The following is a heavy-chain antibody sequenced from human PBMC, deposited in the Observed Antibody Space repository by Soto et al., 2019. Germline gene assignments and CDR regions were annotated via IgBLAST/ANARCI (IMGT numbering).Heavy chain of an antibody. CDR2: IYYSGST. V-gene: IGHV4-59*08. J-gene: IGHJ4*02. D-gene: IGHD2-21*02. CDR3: ASLEGTAYYFDY. Sequence: ASETLSLTCTVSGGSISSYYWSWIRQPPGKGLEWIGYIYYSGSTNYNPSLKSRVTISVDTSKNQFSLKLSSVTAADTAVYYCASLEGTAYYFDYWGQGTLVTVSS. CDR1: GGSISSYY.